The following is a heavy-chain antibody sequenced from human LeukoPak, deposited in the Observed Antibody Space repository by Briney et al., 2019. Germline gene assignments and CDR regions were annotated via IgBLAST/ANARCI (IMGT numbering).Heavy chain of an antibody. CDR2: ISSSSSYI. V-gene: IGHV3-21*01. D-gene: IGHD7-27*01. CDR1: GFTFSSYA. J-gene: IGHJ4*02. Sequence: KPGGSLRLSCAASGFTFSSYAMHWVRQAPGKGLEWVSSISSSSSYIYYADSVKGRFTISRDNAKNSLYLQMNSLRAEDTAVYYCARAPTNWPLYYFDYWGQGTLVTVSS. CDR3: ARAPTNWPLYYFDY.